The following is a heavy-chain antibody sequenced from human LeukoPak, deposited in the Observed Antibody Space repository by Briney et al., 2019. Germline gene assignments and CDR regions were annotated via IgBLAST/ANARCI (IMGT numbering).Heavy chain of an antibody. CDR1: GFALTTSPVG. V-gene: IGHV2-5*01. D-gene: IGHD1-1*01. Sequence: TGSGPTLVNPTQTLTLTCSFSGFALTTSPVGVGWIRQPPGKALEWLALIYWNDDKRYSPSLKSRLTITKDTSKNQVVLTMTNMDPVDTATYYCAHSALNMGWNDDYYYYMDVWGKGTTVTVSS. CDR3: AHSALNMGWNDDYYYYMDV. CDR2: IYWNDDK. J-gene: IGHJ6*03.